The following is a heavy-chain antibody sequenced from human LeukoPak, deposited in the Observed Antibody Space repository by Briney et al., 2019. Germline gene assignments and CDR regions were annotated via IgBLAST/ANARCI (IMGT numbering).Heavy chain of an antibody. D-gene: IGHD2-21*02. Sequence: GGSLRLSCAASGFTFSSYGMHWVRQAPGKGLEWVAFIRYDGSNKYYADSVKGRFTISRDNSKNTLYLQMNSLRAEDTAVYYCASWLAYCGGDCSATLDYWGQGTLVTVSS. CDR3: ASWLAYCGGDCSATLDY. V-gene: IGHV3-30*02. CDR2: IRYDGSNK. CDR1: GFTFSSYG. J-gene: IGHJ4*02.